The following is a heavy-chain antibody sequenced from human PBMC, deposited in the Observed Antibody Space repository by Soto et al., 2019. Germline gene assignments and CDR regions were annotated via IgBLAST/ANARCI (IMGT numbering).Heavy chain of an antibody. CDR1: GSTFSNAW. CDR3: TTDRETIVVVPAAMSDFDY. Sequence: GGSLRLSCAASGSTFSNAWMNWVRQAPGKRLERVGRIKSKTDGGTTDYAAPVKGRFTISRDDSKNTLYLQMNSLKTEDTAVYYCTTDRETIVVVPAAMSDFDYWGQGTLVTVSS. V-gene: IGHV3-15*07. J-gene: IGHJ4*02. D-gene: IGHD2-2*01. CDR2: IKSKTDGGTT.